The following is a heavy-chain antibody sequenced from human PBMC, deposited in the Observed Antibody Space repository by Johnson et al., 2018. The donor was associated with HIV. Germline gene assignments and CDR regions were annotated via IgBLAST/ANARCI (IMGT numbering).Heavy chain of an antibody. J-gene: IGHJ3*02. D-gene: IGHD1-26*01. CDR3: AKGRGGSYYAAFDI. V-gene: IGHV3-30*19. Sequence: QVQLVESGGGVVQPGRSLRLSCAASGFTFNKYGMHWVRQAPGKGLEWVAVISYDGDHIFYADSVKGRFPISRDNPMNTLYLQLNSLRAEDTAVYCCAKGRGGSYYAAFDIWGQGTMVTVSS. CDR1: GFTFNKYG. CDR2: ISYDGDHI.